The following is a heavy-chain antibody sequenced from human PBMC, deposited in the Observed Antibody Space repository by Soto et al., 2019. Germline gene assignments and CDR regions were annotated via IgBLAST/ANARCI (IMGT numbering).Heavy chain of an antibody. CDR3: AKGTYYDFWSGYYGYYYGMDV. Sequence: GGSLRLSCAASGFTFSSYAMSWVRQAPGKGLEWVSAISGSGGSTYYADSVKGRFTISRDNSKNTLYLQMNSLRAEDTAVYYCAKGTYYDFWSGYYGYYYGMDVWGQGTTVTVSS. CDR2: ISGSGGST. V-gene: IGHV3-23*01. CDR1: GFTFSSYA. J-gene: IGHJ6*02. D-gene: IGHD3-3*01.